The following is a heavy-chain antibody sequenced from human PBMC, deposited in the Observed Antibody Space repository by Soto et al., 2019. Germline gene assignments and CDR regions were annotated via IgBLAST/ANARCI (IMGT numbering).Heavy chain of an antibody. CDR1: GGTFSSYA. D-gene: IGHD1-26*01. V-gene: IGHV1-69*13. CDR3: SGAESPDTAYCSLY. J-gene: IGHJ4*02. CDR2: IIPIFGTA. Sequence: SVKVSCKASGGTFSSYAISWVRQAPGQGLEWMGGIIPIFGTANYAQKFQGRVTITADESRSTAYLQMNSLNIEDSAVYYCSGAESPDTAYCSLYWGQGTPVTVSS.